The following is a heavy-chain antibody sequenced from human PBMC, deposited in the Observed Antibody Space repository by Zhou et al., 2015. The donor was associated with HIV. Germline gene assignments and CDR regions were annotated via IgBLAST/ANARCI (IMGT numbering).Heavy chain of an antibody. D-gene: IGHD1-26*01. Sequence: QVQLVQSGAEVKKPGSSVKVSCKASGGTFSSYAISWVRQAPGQGLEWMGGIIPIFGTANYAQKFQGRVTITADESTSTAYMELSSLRSEDTAVYYCARGPSRHSGSYLGYFDYWGQGTLVTVSS. CDR1: GGTFSSYA. V-gene: IGHV1-69*01. J-gene: IGHJ4*02. CDR2: IIPIFGTA. CDR3: ARGPSRHSGSYLGYFDY.